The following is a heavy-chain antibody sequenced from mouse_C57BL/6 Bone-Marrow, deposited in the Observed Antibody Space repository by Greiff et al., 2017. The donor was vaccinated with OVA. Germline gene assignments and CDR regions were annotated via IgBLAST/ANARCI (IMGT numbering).Heavy chain of an antibody. J-gene: IGHJ4*01. Sequence: EVKVVESGGGLVQSGRSLRLSCAPSGFTFSDFYMEWVRQAPGKGLEWIAASRNKANDYTTEYSASVKGRFIVSRDTSQSILYLQMNALRAEDTAIYYCARDPPFYAMDYWGQGTSVTVSS. V-gene: IGHV7-1*01. CDR2: SRNKANDYTT. CDR3: ARDPPFYAMDY. CDR1: GFTFSDFY.